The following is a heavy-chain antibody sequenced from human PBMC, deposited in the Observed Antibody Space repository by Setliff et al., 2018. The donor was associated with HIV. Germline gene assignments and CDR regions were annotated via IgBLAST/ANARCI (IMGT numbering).Heavy chain of an antibody. Sequence: SETLSLTCTVSGDSISSYYWSWIRQPPGKGLEWMGYVFYTGFAAYNPSLKSRLTISVDTSKSQFSLTLTSVTAADTAVYYCARHNTGYSYGYDYYYYYMDVWGKGTTVTVSS. J-gene: IGHJ6*03. D-gene: IGHD5-18*01. CDR1: GDSISSYY. CDR2: VFYTGFA. CDR3: ARHNTGYSYGYDYYYYYMDV. V-gene: IGHV4-59*08.